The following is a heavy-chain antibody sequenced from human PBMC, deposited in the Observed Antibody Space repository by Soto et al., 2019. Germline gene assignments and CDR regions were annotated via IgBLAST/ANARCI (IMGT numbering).Heavy chain of an antibody. Sequence: QVQLRESAPGLVKPSETLSLTCTVSGDSVTSGSYYWTWLRQPPGKGLEWIGYISYTGRTKYNPSLQSRVTISVDTSKNDFSLNLSSVTAADTAVYFCAREWGLLPYYVMNVWGHGTAVTVSS. CDR2: ISYTGRT. CDR1: GDSVTSGSYY. CDR3: AREWGLLPYYVMNV. J-gene: IGHJ6*02. D-gene: IGHD7-27*01. V-gene: IGHV4-61*03.